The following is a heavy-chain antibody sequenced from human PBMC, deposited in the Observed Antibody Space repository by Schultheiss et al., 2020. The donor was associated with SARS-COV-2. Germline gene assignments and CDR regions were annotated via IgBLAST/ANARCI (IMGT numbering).Heavy chain of an antibody. CDR2: IKQDGSEK. CDR1: GFTFSSYW. V-gene: IGHV3-7*01. J-gene: IGHJ6*02. D-gene: IGHD5-12*01. CDR3: ARVYSGYDPIDYYGMDV. Sequence: GGSLRLSCAASGFTFSSYWMSWVRQAPGKGLEWVANIKQDGSEKYYADSVKGRFTISRDNSKNTLYLQMNSLRAEDTAVYYCARVYSGYDPIDYYGMDVWGQGTTVTVSS.